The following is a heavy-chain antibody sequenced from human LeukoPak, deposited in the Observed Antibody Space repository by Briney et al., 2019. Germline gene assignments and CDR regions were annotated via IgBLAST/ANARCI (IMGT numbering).Heavy chain of an antibody. V-gene: IGHV3-74*01. Sequence: GGSLRLSCAASGFTFSTYWMHWVRHVPGKGLVWVSRITDDGSTTFYADSVKGRFTISRDNSKNTLYLQINSLRVEDTAVYYCAREILAPGKTHDYWGQGTLVTVSS. CDR2: ITDDGSTT. CDR1: GFTFSTYW. D-gene: IGHD3-3*01. CDR3: AREILAPGKTHDY. J-gene: IGHJ4*02.